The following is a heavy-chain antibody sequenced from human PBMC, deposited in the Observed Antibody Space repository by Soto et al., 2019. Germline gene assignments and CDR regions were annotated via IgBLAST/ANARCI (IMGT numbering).Heavy chain of an antibody. J-gene: IGHJ6*02. CDR2: IWYDGSNK. D-gene: IGHD3-10*01. V-gene: IGHV3-33*01. CDR1: GFTFSSYG. CDR3: ARAGLLWPYGSGHLSHYYYGMDV. Sequence: GGSLRLSYAASGFTFSSYGMHWVRQAPGKGLEWVAVIWYDGSNKYYADSVKGRFTISRDNSKNTLYLQMNSLRAEDTAVYYCARAGLLWPYGSGHLSHYYYGMDVWGQGTTVTVSS.